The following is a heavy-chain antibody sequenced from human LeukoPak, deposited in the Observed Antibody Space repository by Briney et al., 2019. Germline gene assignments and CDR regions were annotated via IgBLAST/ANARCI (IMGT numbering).Heavy chain of an antibody. Sequence: GASVKVSCKASASTFTGYYMHWVRQAPGQGLEWMGWINPKRGGTNYAQKFQGRVTMTRDRSISTAYMELSRLRSDDTAVYYCARDADVGYYDSSGQGPFDYWGQGTLVTVSS. CDR2: INPKRGGT. V-gene: IGHV1-2*02. J-gene: IGHJ4*02. D-gene: IGHD3-22*01. CDR1: ASTFTGYY. CDR3: ARDADVGYYDSSGQGPFDY.